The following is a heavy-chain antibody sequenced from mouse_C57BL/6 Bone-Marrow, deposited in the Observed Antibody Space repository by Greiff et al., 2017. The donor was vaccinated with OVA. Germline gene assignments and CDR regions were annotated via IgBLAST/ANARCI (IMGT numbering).Heavy chain of an antibody. CDR1: GYTFTDYY. CDR3: ARGPLWFAY. CDR2: IYPGSGNT. J-gene: IGHJ3*01. V-gene: IGHV1-76*01. Sequence: VQRVESGAELVRPGASVKLSCKASGYTFTDYYINWVKQRPGQGLEWIARIYPGSGNTYYNEKFKGKATLTAEKSSSTAYMQLSSLTSEDSAVYFCARGPLWFAYWGQGTLVTVSA.